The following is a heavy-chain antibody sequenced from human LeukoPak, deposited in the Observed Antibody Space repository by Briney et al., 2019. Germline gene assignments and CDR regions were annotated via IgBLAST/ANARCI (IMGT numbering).Heavy chain of an antibody. CDR1: GYTSTGYY. CDR3: ARDPRPLRYFDWLLADPAGARLDP. CDR2: INPNSGGT. Sequence: EASVKVSCKASGYTSTGYYMHWVRQAPGQGLKWMGWINPNSGGTNYAQKFQGRVTMTRDTSISTAYMELSRLRSDDTAVYYCARDPRPLRYFDWLLADPAGARLDPWGQGTLVTVSS. D-gene: IGHD3-9*01. J-gene: IGHJ5*02. V-gene: IGHV1-2*02.